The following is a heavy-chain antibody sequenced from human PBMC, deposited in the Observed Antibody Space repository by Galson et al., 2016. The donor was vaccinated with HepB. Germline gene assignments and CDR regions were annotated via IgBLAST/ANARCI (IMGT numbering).Heavy chain of an antibody. CDR1: GFTLSSYG. CDR2: IKDDGSER. Sequence: SLRLSCAASGFTLSSYGMNWVRQAPGQGLEWVANIKDDGSERYYVDSVKGRFTISRDNTKNLLYLQMSGLRAEDTAVYYCGRDDNTGSPNWLAPWGQGTLVTVSS. D-gene: IGHD1-26*01. J-gene: IGHJ5*02. CDR3: GRDDNTGSPNWLAP. V-gene: IGHV3-7*03.